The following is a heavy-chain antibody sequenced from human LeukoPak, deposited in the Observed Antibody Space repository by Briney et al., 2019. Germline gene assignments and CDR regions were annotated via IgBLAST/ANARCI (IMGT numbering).Heavy chain of an antibody. CDR3: ARGLRGYSLRWFDP. J-gene: IGHJ5*02. CDR1: GGSISSSSYY. V-gene: IGHV4-39*07. D-gene: IGHD6-13*01. Sequence: KPSETLSLTCTVSGGSISSSSYYWGWIRQPPGKGLEWIGEINHSGSTNYNPSLKSRVTISVDTSKNQFSLKLSSVTAADTAVYYCARGLRGYSLRWFDPWGQGTLVTVSS. CDR2: INHSGST.